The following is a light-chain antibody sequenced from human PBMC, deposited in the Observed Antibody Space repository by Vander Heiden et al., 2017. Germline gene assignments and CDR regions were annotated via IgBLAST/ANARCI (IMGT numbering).Light chain of an antibody. CDR2: KAS. V-gene: IGKV1-5*03. CDR3: QQYNCYSYT. J-gene: IGKJ2*01. CDR1: QSISSW. Sequence: DIQMTQSPSTLSASVGNGVTITCRASQSISSWLAWYQQKPGKATKLLIYKASSLESGVPSRCSGSGSGTVFTLTISSLQPDYVATYYCQQYNCYSYTFGQGTKLEIK.